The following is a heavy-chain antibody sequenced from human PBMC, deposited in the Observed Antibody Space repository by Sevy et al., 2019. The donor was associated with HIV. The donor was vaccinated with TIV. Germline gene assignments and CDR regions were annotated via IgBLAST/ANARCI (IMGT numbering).Heavy chain of an antibody. CDR2: ISSAGDKF. Sequence: GESLKISCAASGFTFTYAWMSWVRQAPGKGLEWVSSISSAGDKFSYIDSVKGRFTISRDNSKNTLHLQMNNLRADDTAVYYCAKIRGSLRFLDWLLSLGTFDHWGQGTMVTVSS. V-gene: IGHV3-23*01. CDR1: GFTFTYA. D-gene: IGHD3-3*01. J-gene: IGHJ4*02. CDR3: AKIRGSLRFLDWLLSLGTFDH.